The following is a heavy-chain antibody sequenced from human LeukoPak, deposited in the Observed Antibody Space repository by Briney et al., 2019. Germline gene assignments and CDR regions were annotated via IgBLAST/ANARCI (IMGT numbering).Heavy chain of an antibody. V-gene: IGHV4-30-4*01. D-gene: IGHD2-8*01. CDR3: ARAGECTNGVCFTGSDY. CDR2: IYYSGST. Sequence: SQTLSLTCTVSGGSISSGDYYWSWIRQPPGKGLEWIGYIYYSGSTYYNPSLKSRVTISVDTSKNQFSLKLSSVTAADTAVYYCARAGECTNGVCFTGSDYWGQGTLVTVSS. J-gene: IGHJ4*02. CDR1: GGSISSGDYY.